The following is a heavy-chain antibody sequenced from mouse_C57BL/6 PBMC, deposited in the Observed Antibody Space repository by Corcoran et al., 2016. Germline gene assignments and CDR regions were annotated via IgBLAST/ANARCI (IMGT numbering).Heavy chain of an antibody. CDR2: IHPYNGGT. J-gene: IGHJ2*01. D-gene: IGHD3-2*02. V-gene: IGHV1-19*01. CDR3: AKGYSSGSVDS. Sequence: EVQLQQSGPVLVKPGASVKMSCKASGYTFTDDYMNWVKQSHGKSLEWIGVIHPYNGGTSYNKKFKGKATLTVDKSSSTAYMERNSLKSEDSAVDYGAKGYSSGSVDSLCQGSTLTVSS. CDR1: GYTFTDDY.